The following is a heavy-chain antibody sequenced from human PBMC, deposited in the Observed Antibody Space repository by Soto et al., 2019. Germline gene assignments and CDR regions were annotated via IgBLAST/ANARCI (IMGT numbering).Heavy chain of an antibody. CDR3: ARDRRWFGELRFDY. CDR1: GFTFSSYA. D-gene: IGHD3-10*01. J-gene: IGHJ4*02. CDR2: ISYDGSNK. V-gene: IGHV3-30-3*01. Sequence: ESVGGVVQPGRSLRLSCAASGFTFSSYAMHWVRQAPGKGLEWVAVISYDGSNKYYADSVKGRFTISRDNSKNTLYLQMNSLRAEDTAVYYCARDRRWFGELRFDYWGQGTLVTVSS.